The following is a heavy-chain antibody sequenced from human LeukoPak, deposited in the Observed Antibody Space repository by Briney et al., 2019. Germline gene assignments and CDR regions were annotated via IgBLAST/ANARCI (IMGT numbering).Heavy chain of an antibody. CDR2: IYYSGSA. J-gene: IGHJ3*02. CDR1: GGSISDSNYY. Sequence: NTSETLSLTCTVSGGSISDSNYYWGWIRQPPGRGLEWIANIYYSGSAYYSPSLKSRVTVSIDTSKNQFSLKLNSVTAADTALYYCARGRYSGYDFEEDAFDIWGQGTMVTVSS. CDR3: ARGRYSGYDFEEDAFDI. V-gene: IGHV4-39*01. D-gene: IGHD5-12*01.